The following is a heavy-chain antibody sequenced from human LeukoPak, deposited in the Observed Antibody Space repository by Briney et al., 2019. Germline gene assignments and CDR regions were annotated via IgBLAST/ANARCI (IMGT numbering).Heavy chain of an antibody. CDR1: GYTFTGYY. V-gene: IGHV1-8*02. CDR2: MNPNSGNT. J-gene: IGHJ6*03. Sequence: GASVKVSCKASGYTFTGYYMHWVRQAPGQGLEWMGWMNPNSGNTGYAQNFQGRVTMTRDPSISTAYMELSSLRSEDTAVYYCARGGSYPYYYYYMDVWGKGTTVTVSS. D-gene: IGHD1-26*01. CDR3: ARGGSYPYYYYYMDV.